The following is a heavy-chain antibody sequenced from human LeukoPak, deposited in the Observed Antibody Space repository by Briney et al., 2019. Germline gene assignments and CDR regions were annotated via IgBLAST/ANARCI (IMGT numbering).Heavy chain of an antibody. D-gene: IGHD7-27*01. J-gene: IGHJ3*02. CDR3: GRNRLGKALDI. CDR1: GYTFTDYF. Sequence: ASVKVSCKASGYTFTDYFIHRVRQAPGQGLEWMGWIGPKSGDTSYSQKFQGRVTVTRDTSISTAYMEVIRLRSDDTAVYYCGRNRLGKALDIWGQGTMVTVSS. V-gene: IGHV1-2*02. CDR2: IGPKSGDT.